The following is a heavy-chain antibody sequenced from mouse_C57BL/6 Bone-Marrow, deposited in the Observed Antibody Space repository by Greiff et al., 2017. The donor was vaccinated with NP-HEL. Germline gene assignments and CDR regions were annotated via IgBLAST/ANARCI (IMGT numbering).Heavy chain of an antibody. CDR3: ASLYYDYYAMDY. D-gene: IGHD2-1*01. CDR2: INSDGGST. CDR1: EYEFPSHD. Sequence: EVQGVESGGGLVQPGESLKLSCESNEYEFPSHDMSWVRKTPEKRLELVAAINSDGGSTYYPDTMERRFIISRDNTKKTLYLQMSSLRSEDTALYYCASLYYDYYAMDYWGQGTSVTVSS. V-gene: IGHV5-2*01. J-gene: IGHJ4*01.